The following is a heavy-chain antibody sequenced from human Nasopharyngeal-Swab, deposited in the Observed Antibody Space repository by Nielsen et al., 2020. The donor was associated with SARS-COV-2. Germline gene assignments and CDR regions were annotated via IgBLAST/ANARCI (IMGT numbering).Heavy chain of an antibody. J-gene: IGHJ4*02. D-gene: IGHD4-17*01. CDR3: SGYGEQRLDY. V-gene: IGHV4-30-2*01. CDR2: IYHTGRT. Sequence: SETLSLTCAVSGGPISIRSYSWTWIRQPPVKGLEWIGYIYHTGRTYYNPSLNSPVSISLDRSQSQFSLKLSSVTAADTAVYYCSGYGEQRLDYWGQGNLVTVSS. CDR1: GGPISIRSYS.